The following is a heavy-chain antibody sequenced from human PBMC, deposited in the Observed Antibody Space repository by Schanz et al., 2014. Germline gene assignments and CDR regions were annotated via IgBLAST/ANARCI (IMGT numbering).Heavy chain of an antibody. D-gene: IGHD2-21*01. CDR1: GGTFRNYT. V-gene: IGHV1-69*02. Sequence: QLQLVQSGAEVKKPGSSVTVSCTPSGGTFRNYTISWMRPAPGQGLEWMGKIIPVLNIATYAQRFQGRVSITADASTDTAYMELNSLTSEDTAMHYCARGRGCYDYWGQGTLVTVSS. J-gene: IGHJ4*02. CDR3: ARGRGCYDY. CDR2: IIPVLNIA.